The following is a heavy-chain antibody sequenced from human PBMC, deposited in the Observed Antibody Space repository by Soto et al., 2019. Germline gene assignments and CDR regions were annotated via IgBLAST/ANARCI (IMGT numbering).Heavy chain of an antibody. J-gene: IGHJ3*02. D-gene: IGHD4-17*01. V-gene: IGHV1-69*01. CDR1: GGTFSSYA. CDR3: ARDIFLTVTTPTINAFDI. CDR2: IIPIFGTA. Sequence: QVPLVQSGAEVKKPGSSVKVSCKASGGTFSSYAISWVRQAPGQGLEWMGGIIPIFGTANYAQKFHGRVTMTADESTSIAYMELSSMRSEDTAVYYCARDIFLTVTTPTINAFDIWGQGTMVTVSS.